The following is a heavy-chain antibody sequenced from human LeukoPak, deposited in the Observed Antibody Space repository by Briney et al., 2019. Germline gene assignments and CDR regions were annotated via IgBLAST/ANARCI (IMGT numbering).Heavy chain of an antibody. D-gene: IGHD6-6*01. CDR3: ARARSIAGLSDAFDI. V-gene: IGHV3-66*01. CDR1: GFTVSSNY. CDR2: IYSGGST. J-gene: IGHJ3*02. Sequence: GGSLRLSCAASGFTVSSNYMSWVRQAPGKGLEWVSVIYSGGSTYYADSVKGRFTISRDNSKNTLYLQMNSLRAEDTAVYYCARARSIAGLSDAFDIWGQGTMVTVSS.